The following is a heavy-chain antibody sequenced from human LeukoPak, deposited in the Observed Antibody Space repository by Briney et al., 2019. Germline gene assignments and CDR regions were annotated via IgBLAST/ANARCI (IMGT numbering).Heavy chain of an antibody. Sequence: ASVKVSCKVSGYTLTELSMHWVRQAPGKGLEWMGGFDPEDGETIYAQKFQGRVTMTEDTSTGTAYMELSRLRSEDTAVYYCATDLHQYQLLYVLGAVWGKGTTVTVSS. CDR1: GYTLTELS. CDR3: ATDLHQYQLLYVLGAV. V-gene: IGHV1-24*01. CDR2: FDPEDGET. J-gene: IGHJ6*04. D-gene: IGHD2-2*02.